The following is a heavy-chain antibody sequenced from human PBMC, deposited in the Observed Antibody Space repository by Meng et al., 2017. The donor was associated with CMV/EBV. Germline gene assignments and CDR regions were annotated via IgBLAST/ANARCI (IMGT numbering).Heavy chain of an antibody. V-gene: IGHV2-5*02. CDR2: IYWDDDK. CDR1: GFSLSTSGVG. D-gene: IGHD6-13*01. Sequence: TLKDSGPTLAKPPQTLPLTGTFSGFSLSTSGVGVGWIRQPPGKALEWLALIYWDDDKRYSPSLKSRLTITKDTSKNQVVLTMTNMDPVDTATYYCARIAAAGRFDYWGQGTLVTVSS. CDR3: ARIAAAGRFDY. J-gene: IGHJ4*02.